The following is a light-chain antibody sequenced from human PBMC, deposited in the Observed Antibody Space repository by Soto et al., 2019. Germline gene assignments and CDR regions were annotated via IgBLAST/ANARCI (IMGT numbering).Light chain of an antibody. CDR2: TAS. CDR1: QSISSW. V-gene: IGKV1-5*03. J-gene: IGKJ1*01. Sequence: DIQMTQSPSTLSALVGDRVTITCRASQSISSWLAWYQQKPGKAPKLLIYTASSLESGVPSRFSGSGSGTDFTLTISSLQPEDVATYYCQKYNSYSFGQGTKGDIK. CDR3: QKYNSYS.